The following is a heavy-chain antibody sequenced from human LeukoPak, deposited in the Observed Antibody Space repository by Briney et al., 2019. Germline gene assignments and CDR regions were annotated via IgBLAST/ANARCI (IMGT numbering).Heavy chain of an antibody. CDR1: GYTFTSYY. V-gene: IGHV1-46*01. D-gene: IGHD2-8*01. Sequence: ASVKVSCKASGYTFTSYYMHWVRQAPGQGLEWMGIINPSGGSTSYAQKFQGRVTMTRDTSTSTVYMELSSLRSEDTAVYYCARDRRGLSFGVGYPNHWGQGTLVTVSS. CDR3: ARDRRGLSFGVGYPNH. J-gene: IGHJ5*02. CDR2: INPSGGST.